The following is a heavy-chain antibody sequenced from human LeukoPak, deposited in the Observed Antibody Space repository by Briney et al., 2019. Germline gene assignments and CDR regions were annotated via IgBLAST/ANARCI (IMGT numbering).Heavy chain of an antibody. J-gene: IGHJ4*02. Sequence: SETLSLTCTVSGGSISSYYWSWIRQPAGKGLEWIGRIYTSGSTNYNPSLKSRVTMSVDTSKNQFSLKLSSVTAADTAVYYCARRPGSSSWYYFHYWGQGTLVTVSS. D-gene: IGHD6-13*01. CDR1: GGSISSYY. V-gene: IGHV4-4*07. CDR3: ARRPGSSSWYYFHY. CDR2: IYTSGST.